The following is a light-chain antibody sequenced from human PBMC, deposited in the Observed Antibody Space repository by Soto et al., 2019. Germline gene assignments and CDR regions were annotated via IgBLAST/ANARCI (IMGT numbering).Light chain of an antibody. J-gene: IGKJ1*01. Sequence: EIVLTQSPGTLSLSPGERATLSCRASQSVSSSYLAWYQQRPGQAPRLLIYGASNSATGIPDRFSGSGSGTEFTLTISRLEPEDFEVYYCQQYGRSPSWQFGQGTKVEIK. V-gene: IGKV3-20*01. CDR2: GAS. CDR1: QSVSSSY. CDR3: QQYGRSPSWQ.